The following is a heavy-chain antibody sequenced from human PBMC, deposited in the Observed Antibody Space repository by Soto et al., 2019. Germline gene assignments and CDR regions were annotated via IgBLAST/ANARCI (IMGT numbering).Heavy chain of an antibody. Sequence: SETLSLTCAVSSGSISSSNWWSWVRQPPGKGLEWIGEIYHSGSTNYNPSLKSRVTISVDKSKNQFSLKLSSVTAADTAVYYCARLSPIAARPPIKTRAFDIWGQGTMVTVSS. CDR1: SGSISSSNW. J-gene: IGHJ3*02. CDR2: IYHSGST. V-gene: IGHV4-4*02. CDR3: ARLSPIAARPPIKTRAFDI. D-gene: IGHD6-6*01.